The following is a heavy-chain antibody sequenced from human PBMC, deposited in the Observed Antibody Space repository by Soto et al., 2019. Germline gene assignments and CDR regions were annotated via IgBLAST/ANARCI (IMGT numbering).Heavy chain of an antibody. CDR2: IRSDGDTT. CDR1: GFTFSSNG. CDR3: AKGKGVGATPDGANC. J-gene: IGHJ4*02. Sequence: EVQVLESGGGLVQPGGSLRLSCAASGFTFSSNGMNWVRQAPGKGLEWVSGIRSDGDTTYNADTVKGQLTVSRDTPKNTVYLQMNSLRVEDTAIYYCAKGKGVGATPDGANCWGQGTLVTVSS. D-gene: IGHD1-26*01. V-gene: IGHV3-23*01.